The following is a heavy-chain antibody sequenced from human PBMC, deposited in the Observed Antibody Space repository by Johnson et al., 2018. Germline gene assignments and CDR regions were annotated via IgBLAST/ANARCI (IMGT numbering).Heavy chain of an antibody. Sequence: HVQLVESGGGVVQXGRSLRLSCAASGFTFSSYGMHWVRQAPGKGLEWVAVISYDGSNKYYADSVKGRFTISRDNSKNTLYLQMNSLRAEDTAVYYCAKDSVLLWFGESDLDAFDIWGQGTMVTVSS. V-gene: IGHV3-30*18. CDR2: ISYDGSNK. J-gene: IGHJ3*02. CDR1: GFTFSSYG. D-gene: IGHD3-10*01. CDR3: AKDSVLLWFGESDLDAFDI.